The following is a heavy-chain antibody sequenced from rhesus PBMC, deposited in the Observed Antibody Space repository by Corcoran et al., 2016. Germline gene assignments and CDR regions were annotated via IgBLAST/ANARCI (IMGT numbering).Heavy chain of an antibody. J-gene: IGHJ4*01. CDR3: ARHRTIPLGVDY. D-gene: IGHD3-40*01. Sequence: QVKLQQWGEGLVKPSETLSLTCAVSGGYISGYSYWSWFRQPPGKGLEWIGCIDGNSASTNYNPSLKNRVTISKDTSKNQFSLKLSSVTAADTAVYYCARHRTIPLGVDYWGQGVLVTVSS. CDR2: IDGNSAST. V-gene: IGHV4-73*01. CDR1: GGYISGYSY.